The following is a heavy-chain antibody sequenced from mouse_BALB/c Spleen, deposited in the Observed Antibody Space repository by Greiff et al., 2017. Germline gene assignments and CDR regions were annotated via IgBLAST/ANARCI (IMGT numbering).Heavy chain of an antibody. CDR3: ARSPYGNLPHWYFDV. V-gene: IGHV5-17*02. J-gene: IGHJ1*01. CDR2: ISSGSSTI. CDR1: GFTFSSFG. Sequence: EVQLQQSGGGLVQPGGSRKLSCAASGFTFSSFGMHWVRQAPEKGLEWVAYISSGSSTIYYADTVKGRFTISRDNPKNTLFLQMTSLRSEDTAMYYCARSPYGNLPHWYFDVWGAGTTVTVSS. D-gene: IGHD2-10*02.